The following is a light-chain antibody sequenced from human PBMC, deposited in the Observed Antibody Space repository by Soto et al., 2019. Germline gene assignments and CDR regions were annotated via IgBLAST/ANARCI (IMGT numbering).Light chain of an antibody. Sequence: ETVLTQSPATLSLSPGERATLSCRASQSINTYLAWYQQKPGQAPRLLIYDASNRATGIPARFSGSGSGTDFTLTISSLEPEDFAVYYCQQRFTWPSFGPGTKWMS. J-gene: IGKJ3*01. V-gene: IGKV3-11*01. CDR2: DAS. CDR1: QSINTY. CDR3: QQRFTWPS.